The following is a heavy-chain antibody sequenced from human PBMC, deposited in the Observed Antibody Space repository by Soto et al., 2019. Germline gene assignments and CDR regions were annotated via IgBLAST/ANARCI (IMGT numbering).Heavy chain of an antibody. D-gene: IGHD3-10*01. V-gene: IGHV4-61*01. CDR1: GDSVSNGNYL. CDR3: ATGRYNYGSEY. CDR2: TFYTGST. Sequence: QVHLQESGPGLVKPSETLSLTCTVSGDSVSNGNYLWSWIRQTPGKGLEWIGYTFYTGSTNYNPSVKSRVTISLDKSRNQVSLKLTSVTAADTAVYHCATGRYNYGSEYWGQGTLVTVAS. J-gene: IGHJ4*02.